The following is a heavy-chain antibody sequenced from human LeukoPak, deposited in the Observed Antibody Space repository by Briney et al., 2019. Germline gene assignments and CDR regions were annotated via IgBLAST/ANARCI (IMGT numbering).Heavy chain of an antibody. V-gene: IGHV1-69*05. Sequence: SVKVSCKASGGTFSSYAISWVRQAPGQGREWMGRIIPIFGTANYAQKFQGRVTITTDESTSTAYMELSSLRSEDTAVYYCARSYYDSSGYFQHWGQGTLVTVSS. CDR3: ARSYYDSSGYFQH. J-gene: IGHJ1*01. CDR1: GGTFSSYA. CDR2: IIPIFGTA. D-gene: IGHD3-22*01.